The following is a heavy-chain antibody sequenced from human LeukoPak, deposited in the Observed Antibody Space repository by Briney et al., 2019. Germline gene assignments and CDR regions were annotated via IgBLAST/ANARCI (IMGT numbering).Heavy chain of an antibody. J-gene: IGHJ5*02. V-gene: IGHV7-4-1*02. CDR3: ARVSGSYQYNWFDP. D-gene: IGHD3-10*01. CDR1: GYKFISYA. CDR2: INTDTGNP. Sequence: ASVKVSCKGSGYKFISYAMNWVRQAPGQGPEWMGWINTDTGNPTYARGFTGQYVFSVDTSVTTAYLQINSLRTEDTAVYYCARVSGSYQYNWFDPWGQGTLVTVSS.